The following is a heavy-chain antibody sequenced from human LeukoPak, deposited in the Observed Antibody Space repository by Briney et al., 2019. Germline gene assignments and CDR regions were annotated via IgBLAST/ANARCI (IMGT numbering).Heavy chain of an antibody. CDR2: IIPIFGTA. CDR1: GGTFSSYA. J-gene: IGHJ4*02. Sequence: SVKVSCKASGGTFSSYAISWVRQASGQGLEWMGGIIPIFGTANYAQKFQGRVTITADESTSTAYMELSSLRSEDTAVYYCARRGSSSWYDFDYWGQGTLVTVSS. CDR3: ARRGSSSWYDFDY. V-gene: IGHV1-69*13. D-gene: IGHD6-13*01.